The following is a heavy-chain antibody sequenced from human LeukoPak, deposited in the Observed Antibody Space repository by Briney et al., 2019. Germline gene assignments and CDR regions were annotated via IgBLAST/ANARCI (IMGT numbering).Heavy chain of an antibody. Sequence: GGSLRLSCAASGFTVSSNYMSWVRQAPGKGLEWVSVIYSGGSTYYPDSVKGRFTISRDNSKNTLYLQMNSLRAEDTAVYYCARGSSWYYFDYWGQGTLVTVSS. D-gene: IGHD6-13*01. J-gene: IGHJ4*02. V-gene: IGHV3-53*01. CDR1: GFTVSSNY. CDR2: IYSGGST. CDR3: ARGSSWYYFDY.